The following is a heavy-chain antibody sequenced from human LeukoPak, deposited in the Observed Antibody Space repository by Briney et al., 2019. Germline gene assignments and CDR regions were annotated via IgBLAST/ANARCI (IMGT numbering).Heavy chain of an antibody. D-gene: IGHD2-15*01. CDR2: ISSSSSYI. V-gene: IGHV3-21*01. CDR3: AGSGPVNVKTFDY. J-gene: IGHJ4*02. Sequence: PGGSLRLSCAASGFTFSSYSMNWVRQAPRKGLEWVSSISSSSSYIYYADSVKGRFTISRDNAKNSLYLQMNSLRAEDTAVYYCAGSGPVNVKTFDYWGQGTLVTVSS. CDR1: GFTFSSYS.